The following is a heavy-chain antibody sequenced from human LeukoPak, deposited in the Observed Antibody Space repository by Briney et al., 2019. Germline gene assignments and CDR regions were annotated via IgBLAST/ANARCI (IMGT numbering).Heavy chain of an antibody. CDR3: ARDGPAQMVDFDY. CDR2: IHPNNGAT. J-gene: IGHJ4*02. Sequence: ASVKVSCKASGYTFTGSGWYLYWLRQAPGQGLECVGWIHPNNGATLYAQKFQDRVAMTTDTSISTAYMELSRLRPDDTAMYYCARDGPAQMVDFDYWGQGTLVTVSS. D-gene: IGHD3-10*01. CDR1: GYTFTGSGWY. V-gene: IGHV1-2*02.